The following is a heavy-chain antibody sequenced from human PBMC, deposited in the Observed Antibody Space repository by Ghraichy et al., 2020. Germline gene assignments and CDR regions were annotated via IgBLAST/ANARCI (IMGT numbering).Heavy chain of an antibody. J-gene: IGHJ6*03. V-gene: IGHV3-53*01. D-gene: IGHD3/OR15-3a*01. CDR1: GFSISSNY. CDR3: SRGGTGSQTSYYYYYYMDV. Sequence: GSLRLSCVASGFSISSNYMTWVRQAPGKGLEWVSVVYSGGSTYYADSVKGRFTISRDYSKNTVHLQMTSLRAEDTAVYYCSRGGTGSQTSYYYYYYMDVWGKGTTVTVSS. CDR2: VYSGGST.